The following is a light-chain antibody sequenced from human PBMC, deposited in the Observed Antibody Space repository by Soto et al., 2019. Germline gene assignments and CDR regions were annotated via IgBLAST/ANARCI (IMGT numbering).Light chain of an antibody. V-gene: IGKV3-20*01. J-gene: IGKJ4*01. Sequence: EIVMTQSPGTLSLSPGEGATLSCRASRSFNSNSLAWYQQKPGQAPSLLTYGASSRATDVPDRFSASGSGTDFALTISRLEPEDVAVYYCQQYISSPLTFGGGTKVEI. CDR2: GAS. CDR3: QQYISSPLT. CDR1: RSFNSNS.